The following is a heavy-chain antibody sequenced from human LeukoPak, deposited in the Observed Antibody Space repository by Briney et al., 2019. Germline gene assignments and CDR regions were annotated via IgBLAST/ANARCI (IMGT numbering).Heavy chain of an antibody. Sequence: SETLSLTCTVSGGSMSSYYWSWIRQPPGKGLEWIGEINHSGSTNYNPSLKSRVTISVDTSKNQFSLKLSSVTAADTAVYYCARSIPGDRSFDIWGQGTMVTVSS. CDR3: ARSIPGDRSFDI. CDR2: INHSGST. J-gene: IGHJ3*02. V-gene: IGHV4-34*01. D-gene: IGHD7-27*01. CDR1: GGSMSSYY.